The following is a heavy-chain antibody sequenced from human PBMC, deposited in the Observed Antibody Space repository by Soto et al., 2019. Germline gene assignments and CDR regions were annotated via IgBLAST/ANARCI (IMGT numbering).Heavy chain of an antibody. V-gene: IGHV4-59*08. CDR2: IYYSGST. CDR1: RGSISSYY. CDR3: ARVAGQWLVPWRWFDP. Sequence: PSETMSLTCTVSRGSISSYYWSWIRQPPGKGLEWIGYIYYSGSTNYNPSLKSRVTISVDTSKNQFSLKLSSVTAADTAVYYCARVAGQWLVPWRWFDPWAQGTLVTVSS. J-gene: IGHJ5*02. D-gene: IGHD6-19*01.